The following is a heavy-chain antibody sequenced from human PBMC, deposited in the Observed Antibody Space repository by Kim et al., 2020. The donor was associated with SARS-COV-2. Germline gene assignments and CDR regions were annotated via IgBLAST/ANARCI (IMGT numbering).Heavy chain of an antibody. CDR3: VRGTWGDINDY. CDR2: INAKEGDR. V-gene: IGHV1-18*01. J-gene: IGHJ4*02. Sequence: ASVKVSCKTSRDTFGSGVNWVRQAPGQGLEWMGGINAKEGDRKYLQKLQDRVTMTTDSSTGSAYLELRSLQSDDTAVYYCVRGTWGDINDYWGQGTLVPVSS. D-gene: IGHD3-16*01. CDR1: RDTFGSG.